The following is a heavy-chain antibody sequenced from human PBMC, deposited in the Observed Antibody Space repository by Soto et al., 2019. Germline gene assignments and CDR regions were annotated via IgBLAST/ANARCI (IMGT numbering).Heavy chain of an antibody. Sequence: TSVKVSCKASGGTFSSYAISWVRQAPGQGLEWMGGIIPIFGTANYAQKFQGRVTITADESTSTAYMELSSLRSEDTAVYYCASSAYYYDSSGYYWKDYFDYWGQGTLGTVS. D-gene: IGHD3-22*01. CDR1: GGTFSSYA. J-gene: IGHJ4*02. V-gene: IGHV1-69*13. CDR2: IIPIFGTA. CDR3: ASSAYYYDSSGYYWKDYFDY.